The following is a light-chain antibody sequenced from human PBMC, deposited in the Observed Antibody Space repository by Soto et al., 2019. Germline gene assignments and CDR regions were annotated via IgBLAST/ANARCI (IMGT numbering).Light chain of an antibody. V-gene: IGLV2-23*01. CDR2: EGS. J-gene: IGLJ1*01. CDR3: CSYAGSSTPYV. Sequence: QSALTQPASVSGSPGQSITISCTGTSSDVGSYNLVSWYQQHPGKAPKLTIYEGSKRPSGVSNRFSGSKPGNTASLTISGLQAEDEADYYCCSYAGSSTPYVFGTGTKLTVL. CDR1: SSDVGSYNL.